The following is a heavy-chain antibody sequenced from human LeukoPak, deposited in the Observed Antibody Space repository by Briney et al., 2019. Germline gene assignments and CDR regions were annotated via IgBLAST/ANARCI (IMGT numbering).Heavy chain of an antibody. V-gene: IGHV5-51*01. CDR2: ICPGDSDT. CDR3: ARRYSGYEYFDY. D-gene: IGHD5-12*01. CDR1: GYSFTTYW. J-gene: IGHJ4*02. Sequence: GESLKISCKGSGYSFTTYWIGWVRQMPRKGLEWRGIICPGDSDTRYSPSFQGQFTISADKSINTAYLQWSSLKASDTAMYYCARRYSGYEYFDYWGQGALVTVSS.